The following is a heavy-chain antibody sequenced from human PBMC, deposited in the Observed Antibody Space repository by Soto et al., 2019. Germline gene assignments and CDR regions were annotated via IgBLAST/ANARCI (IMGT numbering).Heavy chain of an antibody. Sequence: PSETLSLTCTVSGGSISSSSYYWGWIRQPPGKGLEWIGSIYYSGSTYYNPSLKSRVTISVDTSKNQFSLKLSSVTAADTAVYYCARHAKRGVAAGPQRPYYYYYYGMDVWGQGTTVTVSS. CDR2: IYYSGST. V-gene: IGHV4-39*01. D-gene: IGHD6-13*01. J-gene: IGHJ6*02. CDR1: GGSISSSSYY. CDR3: ARHAKRGVAAGPQRPYYYYYYGMDV.